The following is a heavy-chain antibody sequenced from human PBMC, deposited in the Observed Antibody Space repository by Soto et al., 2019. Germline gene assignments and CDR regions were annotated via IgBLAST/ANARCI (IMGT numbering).Heavy chain of an antibody. CDR1: GFIFTSYS. CDR3: ARDSGSSSDYYGMDV. Sequence: PGGPLRLSCAASGFIFTSYSMNWVRQAPGKGLEWVSSISSSSSYIYYADSVKGRFTISRDNAKNSLYLQMSSLRAEDTAVYYCARDSGSSSDYYGMDVWGQGTTVTVSS. J-gene: IGHJ6*02. CDR2: ISSSSSYI. V-gene: IGHV3-21*01. D-gene: IGHD6-13*01.